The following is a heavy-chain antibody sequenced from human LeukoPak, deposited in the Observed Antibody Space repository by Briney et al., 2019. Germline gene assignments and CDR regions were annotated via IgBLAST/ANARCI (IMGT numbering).Heavy chain of an antibody. J-gene: IGHJ4*02. CDR2: VSSGHHA. V-gene: IGHV3-13*01. CDR1: GFTLGGHD. Sequence: GGSLRLSCTASGFTLGGHDMHWVRQTTGGGLEWVAAVSSGHHAFYADSVQGRFAVSRVDGKNSLYLQMNSLRAGDTAVYYCVREARGYHYTYFDYWGQGSLVTISS. CDR3: VREARGYHYTYFDY. D-gene: IGHD5-18*01.